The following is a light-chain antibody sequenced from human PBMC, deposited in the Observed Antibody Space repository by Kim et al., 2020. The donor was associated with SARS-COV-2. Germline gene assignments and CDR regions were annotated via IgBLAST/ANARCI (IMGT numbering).Light chain of an antibody. J-gene: IGKJ1*01. CDR3: QQYNDCPRT. V-gene: IGKV3-15*01. CDR1: QSVSSN. Sequence: EIVMTQSPATLSVSPGERATLSCRASQSVSSNLAWYQQKPGQAPSLLIHGASTRATDIPARFSGSGSGTEFTLTISSLQSEDFAVYYCQQYNDCPRTFGQGTKVDIK. CDR2: GAS.